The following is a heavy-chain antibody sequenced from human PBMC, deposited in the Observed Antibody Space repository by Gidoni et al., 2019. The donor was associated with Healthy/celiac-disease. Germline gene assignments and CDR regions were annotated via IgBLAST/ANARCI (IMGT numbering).Heavy chain of an antibody. J-gene: IGHJ4*02. CDR2: ISSSSSYI. CDR1: GFTFSSYS. CDR3: ARDGRYSSSWYAGPIDY. Sequence: EVQLVESGGGLVKPGGSLRLSCAASGFTFSSYSMNWVRQAAGKGLEWVSSISSSSSYIYYADSVKGRFTISRDNAKNSLYLQMNSLRAEDTAVYYCARDGRYSSSWYAGPIDYWGQGTLVTVSS. V-gene: IGHV3-21*01. D-gene: IGHD6-13*01.